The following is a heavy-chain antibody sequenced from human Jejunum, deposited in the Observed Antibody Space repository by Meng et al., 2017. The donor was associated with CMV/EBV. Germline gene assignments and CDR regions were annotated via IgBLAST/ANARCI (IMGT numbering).Heavy chain of an antibody. CDR1: GFTFSEYW. Sequence: GFTFSEYWMYWVRQAPGKGLVWVSRISPDGGSPNYGDSMKGRFVISRDDAENSVYLQMNSLTDEDTALYYCAREEINCGGDCYVYWGQGTLVTVSS. D-gene: IGHD2-21*01. CDR2: ISPDGGSP. CDR3: AREEINCGGDCYVY. V-gene: IGHV3-74*01. J-gene: IGHJ4*02.